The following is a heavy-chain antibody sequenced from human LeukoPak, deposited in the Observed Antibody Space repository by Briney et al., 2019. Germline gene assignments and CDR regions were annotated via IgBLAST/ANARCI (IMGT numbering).Heavy chain of an antibody. CDR3: ARDPFVRGYSYGPVNY. CDR1: GYTFTGYY. CDR2: INPNSGGT. D-gene: IGHD5-18*01. Sequence: ASVKVSCKASGYTFTGYYMHWVRQAPGQGLEWMGWINPNSGGTNYAQKFQGRVTMTRDTSISTAYMELSRLRSDDTAVYYCARDPFVRGYSYGPVNYWGQGTLVTVSS. J-gene: IGHJ4*02. V-gene: IGHV1-2*02.